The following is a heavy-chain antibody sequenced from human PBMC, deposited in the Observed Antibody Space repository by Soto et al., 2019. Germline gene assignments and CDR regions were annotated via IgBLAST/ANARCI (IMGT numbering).Heavy chain of an antibody. CDR1: GFTFRTYT. V-gene: IGHV3-21*01. D-gene: IGHD2-15*01. CDR3: ARDRGYDAHDFYYNAMDV. Sequence: SLRLSCISSGFTFRTYTMNWVRQAPGKGLEWVSGIRGFSPYTFYAESVKGRFTISRDNAKNSLFLQMNSLRAEDTAVYYCARDRGYDAHDFYYNAMDVWGQGTTVTVSS. CDR2: IRGFSPYT. J-gene: IGHJ6*02.